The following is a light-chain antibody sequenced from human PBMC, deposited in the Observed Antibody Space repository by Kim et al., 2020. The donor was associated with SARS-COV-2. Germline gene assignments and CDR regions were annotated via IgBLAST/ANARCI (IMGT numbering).Light chain of an antibody. J-gene: IGLJ1*01. Sequence: SSELTQDPAVSVALGQTVRITYQGDSLRSYYASWYQQKPGQAPVLVIYGKNNRPSGIPDRFSGSSSGNTASLTITGAQAEDEADYYCNSRDSSVNHYVFG. V-gene: IGLV3-19*01. CDR1: SLRSYY. CDR3: NSRDSSVNHYV. CDR2: GKN.